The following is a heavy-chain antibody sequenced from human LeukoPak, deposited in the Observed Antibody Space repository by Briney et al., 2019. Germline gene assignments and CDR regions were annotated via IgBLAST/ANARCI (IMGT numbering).Heavy chain of an antibody. V-gene: IGHV3-23*01. CDR2: ISGSGGDT. CDR3: AKTTAGYSSGRYPGWPIDY. J-gene: IGHJ4*02. D-gene: IGHD6-19*01. Sequence: PGGSLRLSCAASGFTFSSYWMSWVRQAPGKGLEWVSGISGSGGDTYFADSMKGRFTISRDNSKNTVFLQMDSLRAEDTAVYYCAKTTAGYSSGRYPGWPIDYWGQGTLVTVSS. CDR1: GFTFSSYW.